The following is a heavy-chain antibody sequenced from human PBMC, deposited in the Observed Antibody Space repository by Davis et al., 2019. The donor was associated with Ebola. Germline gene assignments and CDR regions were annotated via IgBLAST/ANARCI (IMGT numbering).Heavy chain of an antibody. CDR3: AREADWGQLDY. V-gene: IGHV3-33*08. Sequence: GESLKISCAASGFTFSSYEMNWVRQAPGKGLEWVAVIWYDGSNKYYADSVKGRFTISRDNSKNTLYLQMNSLRAEDTAVYYCAREADWGQLDYWGQGTLVTVSS. J-gene: IGHJ4*02. D-gene: IGHD3-16*01. CDR1: GFTFSSYE. CDR2: IWYDGSNK.